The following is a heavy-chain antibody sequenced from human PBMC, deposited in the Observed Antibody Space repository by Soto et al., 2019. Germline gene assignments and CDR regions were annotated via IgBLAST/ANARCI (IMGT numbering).Heavy chain of an antibody. CDR1: GFSLSINAVG. Sequence: QITLKESGPTLVKPTQTLTLTCTFSGFSLSINAVGVGWIRQPPGKALEWLALIYWDGDKRYSPSLKSRLTITKDPSKNQVVLTMTNMGPVDTASYYCARLYSGSYFDYWGQGTLVTGSS. D-gene: IGHD1-26*01. CDR3: ARLYSGSYFDY. CDR2: IYWDGDK. V-gene: IGHV2-5*02. J-gene: IGHJ4*02.